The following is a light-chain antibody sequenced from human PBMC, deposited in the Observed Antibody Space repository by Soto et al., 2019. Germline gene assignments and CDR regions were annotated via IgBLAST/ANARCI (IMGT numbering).Light chain of an antibody. CDR3: QQRNSYPIT. J-gene: IGKJ5*01. V-gene: IGKV1-9*01. CDR1: QSITSY. CDR2: AAS. Sequence: DIQMSQSPSSLSSSVADVFTITCRSSQSITSYLNWYQQKPGKAPNLLIHAASTLQGGVPSRFSGSGSGTEFTLTISSLQPEDFATYFCQQRNSYPITFGQGTRLEIK.